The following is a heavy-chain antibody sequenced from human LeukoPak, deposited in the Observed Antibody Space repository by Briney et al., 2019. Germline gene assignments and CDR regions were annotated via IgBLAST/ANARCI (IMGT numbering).Heavy chain of an antibody. J-gene: IGHJ2*01. Sequence: SETLSLTCAVSGGSVSSSNWGSWVRQPPGKGLEWIGEINHSGSTNYNPSLKSRVTISVDKSKNQFSLKLSSATAADTAVYYCARDKVTTGTTGGYFDLWGCGTLVTVSS. V-gene: IGHV4-4*02. D-gene: IGHD1-1*01. CDR2: INHSGST. CDR1: GGSVSSSNW. CDR3: ARDKVTTGTTGGYFDL.